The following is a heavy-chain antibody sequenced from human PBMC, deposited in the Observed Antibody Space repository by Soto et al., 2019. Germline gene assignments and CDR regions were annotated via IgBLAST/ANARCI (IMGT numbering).Heavy chain of an antibody. CDR2: INPSGGGT. Sequence: QVQLVQSGAEVKKPGASMKVSCKASGYTFTSYYMHWVRQAPGQGLEWMGVINPSGGGTSYAQKFQGRVTMTRDTSTSTVYMELSSLRSEDTAVSYCARSRLMVYDAFDIWGQWTMVTVSS. D-gene: IGHD2-8*01. CDR3: ARSRLMVYDAFDI. CDR1: GYTFTSYY. J-gene: IGHJ3*02. V-gene: IGHV1-46*01.